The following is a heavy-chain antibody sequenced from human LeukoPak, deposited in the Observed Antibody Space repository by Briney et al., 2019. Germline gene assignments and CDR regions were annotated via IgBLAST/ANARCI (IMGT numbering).Heavy chain of an antibody. CDR1: GFTFSAYS. Sequence: GGSLRLSCAASGFTFSAYSMTWVRQAPGKGLEWVASVGSSGAYIYYADSVKGRFTISRDNAKSSLFLKMNSLRVEDTALYYCARMHLFGEVNYNYYYMDVWGKGTPVTVSS. J-gene: IGHJ6*03. D-gene: IGHD3-3*01. V-gene: IGHV3-21*01. CDR3: ARMHLFGEVNYNYYYMDV. CDR2: VGSSGAYI.